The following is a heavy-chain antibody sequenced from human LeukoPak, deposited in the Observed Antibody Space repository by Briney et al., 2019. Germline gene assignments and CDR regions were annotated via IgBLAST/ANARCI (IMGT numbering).Heavy chain of an antibody. V-gene: IGHV4-34*01. CDR3: ARDQSFEMDAFDV. CDR2: VSHNGST. J-gene: IGHJ3*01. Sequence: SETLSLTCAVYGGSFTNHFWTWIRQAPGKGLEWIGEVSHNGSTVYNPSLESRITISVDTSKKQFSLRVNSVTVADAAVYYCARDQSFEMDAFDVWGQGTMVTVSS. CDR1: GGSFTNHF. D-gene: IGHD5-24*01.